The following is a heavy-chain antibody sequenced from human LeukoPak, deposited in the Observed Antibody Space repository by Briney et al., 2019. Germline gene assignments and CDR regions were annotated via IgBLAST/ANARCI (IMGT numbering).Heavy chain of an antibody. CDR2: INPNSGGT. CDR3: AREELELRDKWFDP. V-gene: IGHV1-2*02. CDR1: GYTFTGYY. J-gene: IGHJ5*02. Sequence: ASVKVSCKASGYTFTGYYMHWVRQAPGQGLEWMGWINPNSGGTNYAQKFQGRVTMTTDTSISTAYMELRRLRSDDTAVYYCAREELELRDKWFDPWGQGTLVTVSS. D-gene: IGHD1-7*01.